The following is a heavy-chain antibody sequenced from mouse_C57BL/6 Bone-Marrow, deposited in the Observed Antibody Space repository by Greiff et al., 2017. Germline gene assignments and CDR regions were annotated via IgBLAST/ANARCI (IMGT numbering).Heavy chain of an antibody. CDR1: GYTFTRYW. Sequence: VQLQQPGTELVKPGASGKLSCKASGYTFTRYWVPWVKQRPGQGLEWIGNINPSNGGTNYNEKFKSKATLTVDKTSSTAYMQLSSLTSEDSAVYYCARGNRGDYWGQGTSVTVSS. J-gene: IGHJ4*01. CDR3: ARGNRGDY. D-gene: IGHD2-1*01. V-gene: IGHV1-53*01. CDR2: INPSNGGT.